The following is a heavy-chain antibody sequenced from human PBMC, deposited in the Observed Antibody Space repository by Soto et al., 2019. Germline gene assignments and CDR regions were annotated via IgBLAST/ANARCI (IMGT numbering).Heavy chain of an antibody. CDR3: ASRYGSCFDY. V-gene: IGHV4-59*08. D-gene: IGHD5-18*01. Sequence: QVQLQESGPGLVKPSETLSLTCTVSGGSISSYYWSWIRQPPGKGLEWIGYIYYSGSTNYNPSLKGLVPISTDTPKNQFSPKLSSVTAADTAVYSCASRYGSCFDYCGQGTLFTVSS. CDR2: IYYSGST. CDR1: GGSISSYY. J-gene: IGHJ4*02.